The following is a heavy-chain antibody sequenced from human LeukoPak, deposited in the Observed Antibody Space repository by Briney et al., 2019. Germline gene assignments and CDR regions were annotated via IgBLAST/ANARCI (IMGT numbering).Heavy chain of an antibody. CDR3: ARDLGTAELIAVAGT. D-gene: IGHD6-19*01. Sequence: ASVKVSCKASGYTFTSYDINWVRQATGQGLEWMGWMNPNSGNTGYAQKFQGRVTMTRNTSISTAYMELRSLRSEDTAVNYCARDLGTAELIAVAGTWGQGTLVTVSS. CDR2: MNPNSGNT. J-gene: IGHJ5*02. V-gene: IGHV1-8*01. CDR1: GYTFTSYD.